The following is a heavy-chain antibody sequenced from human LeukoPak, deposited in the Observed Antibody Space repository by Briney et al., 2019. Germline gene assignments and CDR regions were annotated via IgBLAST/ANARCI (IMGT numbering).Heavy chain of an antibody. J-gene: IGHJ4*02. CDR1: GGTFSSYA. V-gene: IGHV1-69*05. CDR3: ARVTELGVRAFDY. CDR2: IISIFGTA. Sequence: ASVKVSCKASGGTFSSYAISWVRQAPGQGLEWMGGIISIFGTANYAQKLQGRVTMTTDTSTSTAYMELRSLRSDDTAVYYCARVTELGVRAFDYWGQGALVTVSP. D-gene: IGHD7-27*01.